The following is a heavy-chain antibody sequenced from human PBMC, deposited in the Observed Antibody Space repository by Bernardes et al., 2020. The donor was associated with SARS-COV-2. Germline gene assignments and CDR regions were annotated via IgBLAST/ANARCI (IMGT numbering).Heavy chain of an antibody. CDR2: IRWNSGSI. J-gene: IGHJ4*02. CDR3: AKDYETGELGIAVEGYCGH. Sequence: GGSLRLSCAASGFTFDYFAMHWVRHSPGKGLEWVAWIRWNSGSITHAASVKGRFSISRDNAKNSLYLKMNSLRPDDTALYYCAKDYETGELGIAVEGYCGHWGQGTLVTVSS. CDR1: GFTFDYFA. V-gene: IGHV3-9*01. D-gene: IGHD6-19*01.